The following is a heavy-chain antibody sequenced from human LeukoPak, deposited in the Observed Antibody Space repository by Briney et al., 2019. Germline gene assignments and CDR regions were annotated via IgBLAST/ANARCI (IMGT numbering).Heavy chain of an antibody. CDR2: ISDNGANT. Sequence: GGSLRLSCAASGFTFRSYGMSWVRQAPGKGLEWVSIISDNGANTYYADSVRGRFTISRDNSQNTLYLQMNSLRAEDTAVYYCAKGGEQVTWDFPNWGQGTLVTVSS. J-gene: IGHJ1*01. CDR1: GFTFRSYG. D-gene: IGHD1/OR15-1a*01. V-gene: IGHV3-23*01. CDR3: AKGGEQVTWDFPN.